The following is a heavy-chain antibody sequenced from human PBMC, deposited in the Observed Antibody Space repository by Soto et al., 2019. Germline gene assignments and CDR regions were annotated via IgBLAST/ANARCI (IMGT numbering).Heavy chain of an antibody. CDR1: GFTFSTTW. Sequence: PGGSLRLSCAASGFTFSTTWMHWVRQAPGKGLVWVSRINSDGSSTSYADSVKGRFTVSRDNAKSTLYLQVNSLTADDTAIYYCLIAYCGGDCSAWGQGT. CDR3: LIAYCGGDCSA. V-gene: IGHV3-74*01. CDR2: INSDGSST. D-gene: IGHD2-21*02. J-gene: IGHJ5*02.